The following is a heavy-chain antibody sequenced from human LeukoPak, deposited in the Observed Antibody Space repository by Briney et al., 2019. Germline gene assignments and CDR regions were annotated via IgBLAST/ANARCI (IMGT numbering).Heavy chain of an antibody. D-gene: IGHD5-18*01. CDR3: ARAEGGIQLWFEFDY. V-gene: IGHV1-69*13. Sequence: ASVKVSCKASGGTFSSYAISWVRQAPGQGLEWMGGIIPIFGTANYAQKFQGRVTITADESTSTAYMELSSLRSEDTAVYYCARAEGGIQLWFEFDYWGQGTLVTVSS. CDR1: GGTFSSYA. CDR2: IIPIFGTA. J-gene: IGHJ4*02.